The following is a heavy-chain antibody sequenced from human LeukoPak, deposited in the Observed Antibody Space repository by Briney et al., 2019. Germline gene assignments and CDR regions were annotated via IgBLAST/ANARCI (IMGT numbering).Heavy chain of an antibody. Sequence: PSETLSLTCTVSGGSISIYYWTWIRQPPGKGLEWIGYVAYSGTTKYNPSLKSRVTMSVDMSKNRLSLRLTSVTAADTAVYYCARSGYSYDSAVYWNFDLWGRGTLVTVSS. J-gene: IGHJ2*01. CDR1: GGSISIYY. V-gene: IGHV4-59*01. CDR3: ARSGYSYDSAVYWNFDL. D-gene: IGHD5-18*01. CDR2: VAYSGTT.